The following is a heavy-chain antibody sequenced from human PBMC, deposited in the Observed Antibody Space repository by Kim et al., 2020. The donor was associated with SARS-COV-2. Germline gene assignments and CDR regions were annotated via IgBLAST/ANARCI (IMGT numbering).Heavy chain of an antibody. D-gene: IGHD3-16*01. CDR3: ARGRGDDY. CDR1: GGSISSYY. CDR2: IYYSGST. V-gene: IGHV4-59*01. Sequence: SETLSLTCTVPGGSISSYYWSWIRQPPGKGLEWIGYIYYSGSTNYNPSLKSRVTISVDTSKNQFSLKLSSVTAADTAVYYCARGRGDDYWGQGTLVTVSS. J-gene: IGHJ4*02.